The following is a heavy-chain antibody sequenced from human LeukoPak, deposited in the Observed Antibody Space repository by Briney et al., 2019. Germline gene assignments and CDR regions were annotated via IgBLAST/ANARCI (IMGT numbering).Heavy chain of an antibody. CDR2: ICHSGST. D-gene: IGHD3-10*01. CDR1: GGSISSSNW. V-gene: IGHV4-4*02. Sequence: PSETLSLTCAVSGGSISSSNWWSWVRQPPGKGLEWIGEICHSGSTNYNPSLKSRVTISVDKSKNQFSLKLSSVTAADTAVYYCARTGIYKEWFGELLAYNWFDPWGQGTLVTVSS. CDR3: ARTGIYKEWFGELLAYNWFDP. J-gene: IGHJ5*02.